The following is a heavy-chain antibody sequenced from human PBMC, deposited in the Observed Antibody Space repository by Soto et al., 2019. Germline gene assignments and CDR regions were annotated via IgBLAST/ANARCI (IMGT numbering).Heavy chain of an antibody. CDR3: ARVGDPYDI. CDR1: GGSISSGDYY. CDR2: IYHSGST. D-gene: IGHD3-9*01. J-gene: IGHJ6*02. Sequence: SETLSLTCTVSGGSISSGDYYWSWIRQPPGKGLEWIGYIYHSGSTYYNPSLKSRLTMSVDTSKNQFSLKLTSVTAADTAVYYCARVGDPYDIWGQGTTVTVSS. V-gene: IGHV4-30-4*01.